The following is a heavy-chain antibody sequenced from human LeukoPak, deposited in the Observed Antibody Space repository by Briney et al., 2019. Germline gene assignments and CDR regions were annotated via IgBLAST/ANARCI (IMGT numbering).Heavy chain of an antibody. J-gene: IGHJ4*02. CDR1: GYNFTNHW. CDR3: VGHSEVPFDY. CDR2: IWPDDSDT. V-gene: IGHV5-51*01. Sequence: GESLKISCKASGYNFTNHWIGWVRQRPGKGLEWMGIIWPDDSDTRYSPSFQGLVSMSVDTSISTAYLQWRSLEASDTALYFCVGHSEVPFDYWGQGTLVTVSS.